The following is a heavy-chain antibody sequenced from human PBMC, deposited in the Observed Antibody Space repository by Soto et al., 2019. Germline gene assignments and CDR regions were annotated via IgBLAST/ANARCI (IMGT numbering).Heavy chain of an antibody. D-gene: IGHD2-21*01. CDR3: ARHVVSNYIGF. J-gene: IGHJ4*02. CDR2: IYPGDSDT. V-gene: IGHV5-51*01. Sequence: GKSLKISCQGSGYNFSNYWIAWVRQMPGKGLELMGFIYPGDSDTRYNPSFQGHVTIAADKSINTACLQWSSLKASDTAKYYCARHVVSNYIGFWGQGTLGTVSS. CDR1: GYNFSNYW.